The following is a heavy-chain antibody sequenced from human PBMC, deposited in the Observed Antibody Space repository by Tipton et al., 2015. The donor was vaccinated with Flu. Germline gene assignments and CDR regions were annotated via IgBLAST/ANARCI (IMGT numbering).Heavy chain of an antibody. CDR1: GDSIRSDYF. D-gene: IGHD4-11*01. J-gene: IGHJ5*02. Sequence: LRLSCAVSGDSIRSDYFWGWIRQPPGKGLEWIATIHRSGSTKYNPSLKSRVTISVDTSKNQFYLEMRSVTAADMAVYYCARRDFSNYVSDPKSWFDPWGQGILVTVSS. V-gene: IGHV4-38-2*01. CDR3: ARRDFSNYVSDPKSWFDP. CDR2: IHRSGST.